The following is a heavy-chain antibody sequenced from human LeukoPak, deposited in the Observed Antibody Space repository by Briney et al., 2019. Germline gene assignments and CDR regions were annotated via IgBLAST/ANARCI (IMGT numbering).Heavy chain of an antibody. Sequence: PGGSLRLSCAASGFTFSGYAMSWVRLAPGEGLKWVSAITAGGDSTYYAESVKGRFTISRDNLKNMVFLQMSTLRAEDTAIYYCAKSHASIWNVYDYWGQGTLVTVSS. J-gene: IGHJ4*02. CDR2: ITAGGDST. CDR1: GFTFSGYA. D-gene: IGHD6-13*01. V-gene: IGHV3-23*01. CDR3: AKSHASIWNVYDY.